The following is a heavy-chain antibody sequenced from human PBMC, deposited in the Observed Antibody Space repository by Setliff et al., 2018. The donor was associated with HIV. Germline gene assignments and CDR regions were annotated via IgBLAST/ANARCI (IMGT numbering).Heavy chain of an antibody. Sequence: GGSLRLSCAASGFTVSTYYMSWVRQAPGKGLEWVAIIKQDERRYVDSVKGRFTISRDNAKNSLSLQMNSLRAEDTAVYYCARMVRSGYDRGYFDSWGQGTLVTVSS. CDR2: IKQDER. CDR1: GFTVSTYY. J-gene: IGHJ4*02. V-gene: IGHV3-7*01. D-gene: IGHD5-12*01. CDR3: ARMVRSGYDRGYFDS.